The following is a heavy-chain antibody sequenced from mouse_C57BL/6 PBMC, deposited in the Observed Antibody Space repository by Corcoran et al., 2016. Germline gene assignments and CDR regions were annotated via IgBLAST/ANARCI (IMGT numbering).Heavy chain of an antibody. V-gene: IGHV3-6*01. CDR2: ISYDGSN. J-gene: IGHJ4*01. D-gene: IGHD1-1*01. Sequence: DVQLQESGPGLVKPSQSLSLTCSVTGYYITSGYYWNWLRQFPGNKLEWMGYISYDGSNNYNPSLKNRISITRDTSKNQFFLKLNSVTTEDTATYYCAREKAYGSSYDYYAMYYWGQGTSVTLSS. CDR3: AREKAYGSSYDYYAMYY. CDR1: GYYITSGYY.